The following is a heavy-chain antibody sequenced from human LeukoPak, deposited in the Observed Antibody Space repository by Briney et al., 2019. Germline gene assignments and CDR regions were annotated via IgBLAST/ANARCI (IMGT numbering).Heavy chain of an antibody. D-gene: IGHD3-10*01. CDR3: ARVMSGSGSKYFDY. Sequence: PGGSLRLSCVASGFTFFSYAMTWVRQAPGKGLEWVSGISGSGGSTYYADSVKGRFTISRDNSKNTLYLQMGSLRAEDMAVYYCARVMSGSGSKYFDYWGQGTLVTVSS. CDR2: ISGSGGST. V-gene: IGHV3-23*01. CDR1: GFTFFSYA. J-gene: IGHJ4*02.